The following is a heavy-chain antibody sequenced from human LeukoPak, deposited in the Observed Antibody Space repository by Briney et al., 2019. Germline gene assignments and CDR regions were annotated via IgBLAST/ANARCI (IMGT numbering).Heavy chain of an antibody. Sequence: GGSLRLSCAASGFTFGNYGMNWVRQAPGKGLEWVSSIHGSADTTYYADSVKGRFIISRDNSKNTLYMQMNSLRAEDTAIYYCAKGDVPRFLGAHFDPWGQGTLVSVSA. CDR1: GFTFGNYG. D-gene: IGHD3-3*01. CDR3: AKGDVPRFLGAHFDP. J-gene: IGHJ5*02. CDR2: IHGSADTT. V-gene: IGHV3-23*01.